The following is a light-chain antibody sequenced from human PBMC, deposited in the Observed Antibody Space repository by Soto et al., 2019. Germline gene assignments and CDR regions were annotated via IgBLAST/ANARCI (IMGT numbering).Light chain of an antibody. CDR2: EVS. J-gene: IGKJ1*01. CDR1: QSLLHSDGKTY. V-gene: IGKV2-29*03. CDR3: MQGTHWPPS. Sequence: DIVVTPTPLSLSVNPGQPASLSCKSSQSLLHSDGKTYLYWYLQKPGQPPQLLIYEVSNRFSGVPDRFSGSGSGTDFTLKISRVEAEGVGVYYCMQGTHWPPSFGQGTKVDIK.